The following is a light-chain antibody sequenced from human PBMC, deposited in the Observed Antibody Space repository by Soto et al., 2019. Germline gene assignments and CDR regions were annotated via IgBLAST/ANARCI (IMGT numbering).Light chain of an antibody. J-gene: IGKJ4*01. CDR1: QSVRSY. V-gene: IGKV3-11*01. CDR2: DAS. CDR3: QQRSNWPLT. Sequence: EIVLTQSPATLSLSPGERATLSCRASQSVRSYLAWYQQTPGQAPRLLIYDASNRATGIPARFSGSGSGTDFTLTISSLEPEDFAVYYCQQRSNWPLTFGGGTKVDIK.